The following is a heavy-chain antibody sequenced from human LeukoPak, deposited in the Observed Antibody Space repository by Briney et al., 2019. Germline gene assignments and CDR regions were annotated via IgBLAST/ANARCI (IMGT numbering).Heavy chain of an antibody. CDR1: GGSISSYY. Sequence: PSETLSLTCTVSGGSISSYYWSWIRQPPGKGLEWIGYIYYSGSTNYNPSLKSRVTISVDTSKNQFSLKLSSVTAADTAVYYCARRTGHYYYYYGMDVWGQGTTVTVSS. V-gene: IGHV4-59*08. CDR3: ARRTGHYYYYYGMDV. CDR2: IYYSGST. J-gene: IGHJ6*02. D-gene: IGHD4-17*01.